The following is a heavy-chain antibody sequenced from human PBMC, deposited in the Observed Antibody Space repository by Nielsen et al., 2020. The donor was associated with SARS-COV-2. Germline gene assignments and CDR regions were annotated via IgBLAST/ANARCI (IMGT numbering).Heavy chain of an antibody. CDR2: INPNSGGT. CDR3: ARARYDSSGYYWRYYFDY. V-gene: IGHV1-2*06. D-gene: IGHD3-22*01. Sequence: ASVKVSCKASGYTFTGYYMHWVRQAPGQGLEWMGRINPNSGGTNYAQKFQGRVTMTRDTSISTAYMELSRLRSDDTAVYYCARARYDSSGYYWRYYFDYWGQGTLVTVSS. J-gene: IGHJ4*02. CDR1: GYTFTGYY.